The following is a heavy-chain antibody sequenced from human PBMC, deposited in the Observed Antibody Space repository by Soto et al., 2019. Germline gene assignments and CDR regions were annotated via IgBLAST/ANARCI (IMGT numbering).Heavy chain of an antibody. D-gene: IGHD1-26*01. V-gene: IGHV1-2*04. Sequence: ASVKVSCKASGYTFTGYYMHWVRQAPGQGLEWMGWINPNSGGTNYAQKIQGWVTMTRDTSISTAYMELSRLRSDDTAVYYCARGTQWGAFDIWGQGTMVTVSS. CDR3: ARGTQWGAFDI. CDR1: GYTFTGYY. J-gene: IGHJ3*02. CDR2: INPNSGGT.